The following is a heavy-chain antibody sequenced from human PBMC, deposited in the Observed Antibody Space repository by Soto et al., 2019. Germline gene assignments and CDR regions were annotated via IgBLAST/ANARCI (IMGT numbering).Heavy chain of an antibody. D-gene: IGHD5-18*01. CDR2: ISGSGAGT. V-gene: IGHV3-23*01. Sequence: GGSLRLSCAASGLTFTNYAMSWARQAPGKGLEWVSAISGSGAGTDYADSVKGRFTISRDNSKNTLYLQMNSLRAEDAAVYYCAKRPGQGYQYMDVWGKGTTVTVSS. CDR3: AKRPGQGYQYMDV. J-gene: IGHJ6*03. CDR1: GLTFTNYA.